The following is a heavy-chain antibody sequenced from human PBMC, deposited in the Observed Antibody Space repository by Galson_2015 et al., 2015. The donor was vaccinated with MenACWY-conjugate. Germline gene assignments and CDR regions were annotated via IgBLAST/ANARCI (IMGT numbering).Heavy chain of an antibody. D-gene: IGHD2-2*01. V-gene: IGHV3-74*01. Sequence: FLRLSCAASGFTFSSYWMHWVRQAPGKGLVWVSLINSDGSSTSYADSVKGRFTISRDNAKNTLYLQMNSLRAEDTAVYYCAQYCSSTSCYAGKGAWGQGTLVTVSS. CDR2: INSDGSST. J-gene: IGHJ5*02. CDR3: AQYCSSTSCYAGKGA. CDR1: GFTFSSYW.